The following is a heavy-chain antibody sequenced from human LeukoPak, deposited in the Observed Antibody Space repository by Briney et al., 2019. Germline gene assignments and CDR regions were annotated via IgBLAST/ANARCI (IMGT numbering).Heavy chain of an antibody. V-gene: IGHV3-30*04. CDR2: ISYDGSNK. Sequence: GGSLRLSCAASGFTFSNYAIHWVRQAPGKGLEWVAVISYDGSNKYYADSVKGRFTISRDNSKNTLYLQMNSLRAEDTAVYYCAKRRGLELLYYYYMDVWGKGTTVTVSS. CDR3: AKRRGLELLYYYYMDV. J-gene: IGHJ6*03. D-gene: IGHD1-7*01. CDR1: GFTFSNYA.